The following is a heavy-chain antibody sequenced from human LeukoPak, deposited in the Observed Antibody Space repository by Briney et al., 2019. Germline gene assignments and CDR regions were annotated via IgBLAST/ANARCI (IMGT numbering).Heavy chain of an antibody. V-gene: IGHV4-61*02. CDR2: IYNNGTT. Sequence: SETLSLTCIVSDGSISSGNYYWSWIRQPAGKGLEWLGRIYNNGTTNYNPSLKTRVTISLDTSRNQFSLRLNSVTAADTAVYYCARVGGSTVTKASFDYWGQGTLVTVSS. CDR1: DGSISSGNYY. D-gene: IGHD4-17*01. CDR3: ARVGGSTVTKASFDY. J-gene: IGHJ4*02.